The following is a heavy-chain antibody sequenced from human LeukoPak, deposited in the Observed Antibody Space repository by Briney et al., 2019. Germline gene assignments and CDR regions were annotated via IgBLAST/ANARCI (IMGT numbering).Heavy chain of an antibody. Sequence: SGGSLRLSCAASGFTFSRYWMHWVRQAPGKGLVWVSRINSDGSYTSYADFVKGRFTISRDNAKNTVYLQVSSLRAEDTAVYYCARICSTTDCLISAWGQGTLVTVSS. D-gene: IGHD2-2*01. J-gene: IGHJ4*02. CDR2: INSDGSYT. CDR3: ARICSTTDCLISA. CDR1: GFTFSRYW. V-gene: IGHV3-74*01.